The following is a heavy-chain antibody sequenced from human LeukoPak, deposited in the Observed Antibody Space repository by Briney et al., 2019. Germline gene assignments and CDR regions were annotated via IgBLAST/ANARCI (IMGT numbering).Heavy chain of an antibody. J-gene: IGHJ4*02. D-gene: IGHD3-22*01. CDR3: ARGLAVVSPFDF. Sequence: AASVKVSCKASGYXITDYHIHWVRQAPGQGLEWMGWINTNSGGTNYGQKFQGRVTMTRDTSISTANMELSRLTSDDTAVYYCARGLAVVSPFDFWGQGTLVTVSS. CDR1: GYXITDYH. V-gene: IGHV1-2*02. CDR2: INTNSGGT.